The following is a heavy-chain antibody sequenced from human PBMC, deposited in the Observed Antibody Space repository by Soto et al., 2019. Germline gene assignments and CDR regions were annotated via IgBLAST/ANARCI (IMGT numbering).Heavy chain of an antibody. Sequence: SETLSLTCTVSCGSISSYYWSWIRQPPGKGLEWIGYIYYSGSTNYNPSLKSRVTISVDTSKNQFSLKLSSVTAADTAVYYCARGKFWRETTYYDFWSGPLAYCGYWGQGNLVTV. CDR1: CGSISSYY. D-gene: IGHD3-3*01. CDR2: IYYSGST. J-gene: IGHJ4*02. CDR3: ARGKFWRETTYYDFWSGPLAYCGY. V-gene: IGHV4-59*01.